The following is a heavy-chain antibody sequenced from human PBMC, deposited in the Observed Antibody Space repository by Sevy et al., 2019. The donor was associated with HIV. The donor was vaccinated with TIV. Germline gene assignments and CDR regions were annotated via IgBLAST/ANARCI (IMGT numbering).Heavy chain of an antibody. D-gene: IGHD2-15*01. V-gene: IGHV3-30*04. CDR2: ISYNGRNQ. Sequence: GGSLRLSCAASGFSLSDHAVSWVRQTPGKGLEWLAVISYNGRNQYYADSVKGRFTISKDDSKNTLYLQLNSLIAEDRALYYCARFVGYCSGGRCSIIDFWGQGTLVTVSS. CDR3: ARFVGYCSGGRCSIIDF. J-gene: IGHJ4*02. CDR1: GFSLSDHA.